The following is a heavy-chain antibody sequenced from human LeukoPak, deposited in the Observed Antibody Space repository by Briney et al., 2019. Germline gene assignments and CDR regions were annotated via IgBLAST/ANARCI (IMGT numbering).Heavy chain of an antibody. CDR2: IYPGDSDT. CDR3: ARGLERAGYYYYGMDV. D-gene: IGHD3-22*01. Sequence: GESLKISCKGSGYSFTSYWIGGVRQMPGKGLEWMGIIYPGDSDTRYSPSFQGQVTISADKSISTAYLQWSSLKASDTAMYYCARGLERAGYYYYGMDVWGQGTTVTVSS. CDR1: GYSFTSYW. V-gene: IGHV5-51*01. J-gene: IGHJ6*02.